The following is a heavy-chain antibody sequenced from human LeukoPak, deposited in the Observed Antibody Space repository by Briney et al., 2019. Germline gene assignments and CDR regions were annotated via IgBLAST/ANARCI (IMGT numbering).Heavy chain of an antibody. CDR2: IYYSGST. CDR1: GCSISGSNW. V-gene: IGHV4-28*06. D-gene: IGHD2-8*01. J-gene: IGHJ2*01. CDR3: ARGYCTDGVCYTGSWYFDL. Sequence: SETLSLTCAVSGCSISGSNWWGWIRQPPGKGLEWIGYIYYSGSTNYNPSLKSRVTMSVDTSKNQFSLRLSSVTALDTAVYYCARGYCTDGVCYTGSWYFDLWGRGTLVTVSS.